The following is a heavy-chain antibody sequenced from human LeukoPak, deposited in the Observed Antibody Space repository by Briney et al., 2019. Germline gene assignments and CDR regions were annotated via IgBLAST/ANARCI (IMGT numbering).Heavy chain of an antibody. Sequence: ASVKVSCKASGYTFTNYYMHWVRQAPGQGLEWMGIVNPSAGSTTYAQKSQGRVAMTRDTSTSTVYMELSSLKSEDTAVYYCASYSNYIAPANYWGQGTLVTVSS. CDR3: ASYSNYIAPANY. J-gene: IGHJ4*02. CDR2: VNPSAGST. V-gene: IGHV1-46*01. D-gene: IGHD4-11*01. CDR1: GYTFTNYY.